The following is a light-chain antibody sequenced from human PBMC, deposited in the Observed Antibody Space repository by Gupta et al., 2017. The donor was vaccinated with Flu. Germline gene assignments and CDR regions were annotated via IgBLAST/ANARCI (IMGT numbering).Light chain of an antibody. V-gene: IGKV3-11*01. CDR2: DAS. J-gene: IGKJ5*01. Sequence: EIVLTQSPATLSLSPGERATLSCRASQSVSSYLAWYQQKPGQAPRLLISDASIRATAIPARFSGSGSGTDFTLTISSLQPEDFAVYYCQQRSNWPITFGQGTPVEIK. CDR3: QQRSNWPIT. CDR1: QSVSSY.